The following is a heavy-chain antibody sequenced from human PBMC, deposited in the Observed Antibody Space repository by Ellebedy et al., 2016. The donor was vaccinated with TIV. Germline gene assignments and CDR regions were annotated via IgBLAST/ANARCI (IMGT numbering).Heavy chain of an antibody. CDR2: IDWDDDK. D-gene: IGHD1-7*01. CDR3: VHRQFLNSNWNEGYFDY. J-gene: IGHJ4*02. CDR1: GFSLSTSGVG. Sequence: SGPTLVKPTQTLTLTCTFSGFSLSTSGVGVGWIRQPPGKALEWLARIDWDDDKYYSPSLRSRLTITKDTSKNQVFLTMTNVDPVDTATYYCVHRQFLNSNWNEGYFDYWGQGTLVSVSS. V-gene: IGHV2-5*02.